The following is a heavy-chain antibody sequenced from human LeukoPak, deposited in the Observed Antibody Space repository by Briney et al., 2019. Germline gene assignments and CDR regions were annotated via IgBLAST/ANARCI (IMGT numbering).Heavy chain of an antibody. CDR3: ARQGYGSGSYPYDY. CDR2: IYYSGST. CDR1: GGSISSYY. J-gene: IGHJ4*02. D-gene: IGHD3-10*01. V-gene: IGHV4-59*08. Sequence: SETLSLTCTVSGGSISSYYWSWIRQPPGKGLEWIGYIYYSGSTNYNPSLKSRVTISVDTSKNQFSLKLSSVTAADTAVYYCARQGYGSGSYPYDYWGQGTLVIVSS.